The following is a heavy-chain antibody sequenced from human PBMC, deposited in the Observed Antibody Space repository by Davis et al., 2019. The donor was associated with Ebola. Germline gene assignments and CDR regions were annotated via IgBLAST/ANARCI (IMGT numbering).Heavy chain of an antibody. CDR2: ISGTGDNT. CDR3: ARLYCTGGVCYLDY. CDR1: GFTFRNYA. J-gene: IGHJ4*02. Sequence: GESLKISCVASGFTFRNYAMSWVRQAPGEGLEWVAGISGTGDNTYYADSVKGRFTISRDNSRNSLSLQMNSLRAEDTAVYYCARLYCTGGVCYLDYWGQGTLVTVSS. D-gene: IGHD2-8*02. V-gene: IGHV3-23*01.